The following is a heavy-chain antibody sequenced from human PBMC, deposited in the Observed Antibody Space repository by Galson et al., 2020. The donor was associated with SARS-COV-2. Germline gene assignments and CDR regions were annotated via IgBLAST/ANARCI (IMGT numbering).Heavy chain of an antibody. CDR2: IYYSGST. CDR1: GGSISSYY. D-gene: IGHD4-17*01. Sequence: SETLSLTCTVSGGSISSYYWSWIRQPPGKGLEWIGYIYYSGSTNYNPSLKSRVTISVDTSKNQFSLKLSSVTAADTAVYYCARPNGDHAGDWFDPWGQGTLVTVSS. V-gene: IGHV4-59*13. CDR3: ARPNGDHAGDWFDP. J-gene: IGHJ5*02.